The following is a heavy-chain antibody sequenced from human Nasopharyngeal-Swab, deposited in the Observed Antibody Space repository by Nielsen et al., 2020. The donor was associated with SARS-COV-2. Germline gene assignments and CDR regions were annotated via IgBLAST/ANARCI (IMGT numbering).Heavy chain of an antibody. CDR2: IYHSGST. V-gene: IGHV4-4*02. Sequence: WIRQPPGKGLEWIGEIYHSGSTNYNPSPKSRVTISVDKSKNQFSLKLSSVTAADTAVYYCATRRHGHWGQGTLVTVSS. J-gene: IGHJ4*02. CDR3: ATRRHGH. D-gene: IGHD3/OR15-3a*01.